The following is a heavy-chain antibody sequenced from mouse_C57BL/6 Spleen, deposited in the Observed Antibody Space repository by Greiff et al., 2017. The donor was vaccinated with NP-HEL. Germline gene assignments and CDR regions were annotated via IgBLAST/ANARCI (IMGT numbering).Heavy chain of an antibody. CDR1: GYSITSGYD. Sequence: DVQLQESGPGMVKPSQSLSLTCTVTGYSITSGYDWHWIRHFPGNKLEWMGYISYSGSTNYNPSLKSRISITHDTSKNHFFLKLNSVTTEDTATYYCARDGVLSAMDYWGQGTSVTVSS. CDR2: ISYSGST. V-gene: IGHV3-1*01. D-gene: IGHD1-1*02. CDR3: ARDGVLSAMDY. J-gene: IGHJ4*01.